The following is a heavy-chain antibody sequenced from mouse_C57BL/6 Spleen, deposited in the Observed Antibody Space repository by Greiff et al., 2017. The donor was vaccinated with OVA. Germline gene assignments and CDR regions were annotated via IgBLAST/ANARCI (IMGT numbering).Heavy chain of an antibody. V-gene: IGHV5-4*01. J-gene: IGHJ3*01. D-gene: IGHD1-1*02. Sequence: EVQRVESGGGLVKPGGSLKLSCAASGFTFSSYAMSWVRQTPEKRLEWVATISDGGGYTYYPDNVKGRFTISRDNAKHNVYLQMSHLKSEDTAMYYCARDGGGKGFGYWGQGTLVTVSA. CDR1: GFTFSSYA. CDR2: ISDGGGYT. CDR3: ARDGGGKGFGY.